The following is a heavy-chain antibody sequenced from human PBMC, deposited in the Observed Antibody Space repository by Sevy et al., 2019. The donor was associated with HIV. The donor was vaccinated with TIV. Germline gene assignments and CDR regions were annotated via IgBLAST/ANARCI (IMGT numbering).Heavy chain of an antibody. CDR2: IKQDGSEK. CDR1: GFTFSNYW. CDR3: ARPYRTDPFYYSGSGGYYYPSYFDY. J-gene: IGHJ4*02. V-gene: IGHV3-7*01. Sequence: GGSLRLSCAASGFTFSNYWMSWVRQAPGKGLEWVANIKQDGSEKYYVDSVKGRFTISRDNAKNSLYLQMKSLRAEDTAVYYCARPYRTDPFYYSGSGGYYYPSYFDYWDQGTLVTVSS. D-gene: IGHD3-22*01.